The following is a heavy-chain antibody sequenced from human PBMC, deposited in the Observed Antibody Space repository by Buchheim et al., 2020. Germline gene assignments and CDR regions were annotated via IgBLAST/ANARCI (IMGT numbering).Heavy chain of an antibody. Sequence: QVQLQESGPGLVTPSQTLSLTCTVSGGSISSADYYWAWLRQPPGKGLEWIGYIYYSAITYYNPSLKSRVTMSVDTSRNQFSLTLSSVTDADTAVYYCAHTLVRGVATFDSWGRGT. D-gene: IGHD3-10*01. CDR2: IYYSAIT. CDR1: GGSISSADYY. CDR3: AHTLVRGVATFDS. V-gene: IGHV4-30-4*01. J-gene: IGHJ4*02.